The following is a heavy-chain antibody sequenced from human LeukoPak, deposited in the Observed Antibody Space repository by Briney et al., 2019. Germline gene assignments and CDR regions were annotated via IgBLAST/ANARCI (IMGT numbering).Heavy chain of an antibody. Sequence: PGGSLRLSCAASGFTVSSNYMSWVRQAPGKGLEWVSLISSVGSTYYADSVKGRFTISRDNSKNTLYLQMNSLRAVDTAVYYCARDQYSSNWYVHHWGQGTLVTVS. V-gene: IGHV3-53*01. D-gene: IGHD6-19*01. CDR3: ARDQYSSNWYVHH. CDR1: GFTVSSNY. CDR2: ISSVGST. J-gene: IGHJ1*01.